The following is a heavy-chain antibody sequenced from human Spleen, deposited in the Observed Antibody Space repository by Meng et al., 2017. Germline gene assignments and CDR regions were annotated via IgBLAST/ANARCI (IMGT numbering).Heavy chain of an antibody. J-gene: IGHJ5*02. CDR3: GRDLGGFYGA. Sequence: GQLVESRGGLVQPGGSLRLSCASSGFTFSRYWFHWVRQVPGQGLVWVSRIDTGGGTTDYADSVRGRFTIYRDNGENTLYLQMNSLRVEDTGVYYCGRDLGGFYGAWGRGALVTVSS. CDR2: IDTGGGTT. V-gene: IGHV3-74*01. D-gene: IGHD2/OR15-2a*01. CDR1: GFTFSRYW.